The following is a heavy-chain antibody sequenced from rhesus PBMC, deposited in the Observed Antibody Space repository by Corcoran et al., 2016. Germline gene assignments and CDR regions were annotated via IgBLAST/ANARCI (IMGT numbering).Heavy chain of an antibody. CDR2: IDGSWGIP. Sequence: QVQLQESGPGLVKPSETLSFTCAVSGGSISSNYWSWIRQAPGKGLEWFGRIDGSWGIPNSNPSLKSRVTISTDTSKNQFALKLSSVTAADTAVYYCARDPPSNIWTGYSFSYWGQGVLVTVSS. CDR1: GGSISSNY. D-gene: IGHD3-3*01. J-gene: IGHJ4*01. V-gene: IGHV4-147*01. CDR3: ARDPPSNIWTGYSFSY.